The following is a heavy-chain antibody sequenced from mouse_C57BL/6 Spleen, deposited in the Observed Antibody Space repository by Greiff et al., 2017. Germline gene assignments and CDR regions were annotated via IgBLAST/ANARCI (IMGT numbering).Heavy chain of an antibody. J-gene: IGHJ2*01. D-gene: IGHD2-5*01. CDR1: GYTFTEYT. CDR2: FYPGSGSI. Sequence: VQLQQSGAELVKPGASVKLSCKASGYTFTEYTIHWVKQRSGQGLEWIGWFYPGSGSITYNEKFKDKATLTADKSSSTVYMELSRLTSEDSAVYFCASRRSYSNYLDYWGPGTTLTVSS. V-gene: IGHV1-62-2*01. CDR3: ASRRSYSNYLDY.